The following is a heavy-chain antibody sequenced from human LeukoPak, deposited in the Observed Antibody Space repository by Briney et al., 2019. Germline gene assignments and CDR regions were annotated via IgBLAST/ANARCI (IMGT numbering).Heavy chain of an antibody. D-gene: IGHD5-18*01. Sequence: PSETLSLTCTVFGGSISSNYWGWIRQPAGKGLEWLGRIYTGGITKYNPSLKSRVTISVDTSKNQFSLKLSSVTAADTAVYYCARDPSRGCSYGLVDYWGQGTLVTVSS. CDR3: ARDPSRGCSYGLVDY. J-gene: IGHJ4*02. CDR1: GGSISSNY. CDR2: IYTGGIT. V-gene: IGHV4-4*07.